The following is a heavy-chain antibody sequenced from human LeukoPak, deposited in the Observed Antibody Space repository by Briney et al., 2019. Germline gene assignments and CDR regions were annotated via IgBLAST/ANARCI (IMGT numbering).Heavy chain of an antibody. CDR3: ARGYSSSWYMNWFDP. D-gene: IGHD6-13*01. J-gene: IGHJ5*02. CDR1: GYSISSGYY. V-gene: IGHV4-38-2*02. CDR2: IYNSGST. Sequence: SETLSLTCTVSGYSISSGYYWGWIRQPPGKGPEWIGYIYNSGSTYYNPSLKSRVTISIDTSKNQFSLKLTSVTAADTAVYYCARGYSSSWYMNWFDPWGQGTLVAVSS.